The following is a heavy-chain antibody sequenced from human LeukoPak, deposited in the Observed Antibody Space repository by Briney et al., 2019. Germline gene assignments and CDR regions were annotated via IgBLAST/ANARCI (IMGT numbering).Heavy chain of an antibody. J-gene: IGHJ4*02. CDR1: GGSISSYY. CDR2: IYYSGST. CDR3: ARGPNYPSPSPFDY. Sequence: SETLSLTCTVSGGSISSYYWSWIRQPPGKGLEWIGYIYYSGSTNYNPSLKSRVTISVDTSKNQLSLKLSSVTAADTAVYYCARGPNYPSPSPFDYWGQGTLVTVSS. V-gene: IGHV4-59*01. D-gene: IGHD5-24*01.